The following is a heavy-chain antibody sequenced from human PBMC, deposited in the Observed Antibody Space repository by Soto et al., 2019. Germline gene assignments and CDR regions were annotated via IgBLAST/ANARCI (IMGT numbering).Heavy chain of an antibody. V-gene: IGHV3-23*01. J-gene: IGHJ4*02. Sequence: GGSLRLSCAASGFTFSSYAMSWVRQAPGKGLEWVSAISGSGGSTYYADSVKGRFTSSRDSSKNTVFLQMISLRAEDTALYYCAKVGCSGGGCPGRYDYWGQGTLVTVSS. CDR2: ISGSGGST. CDR1: GFTFSSYA. CDR3: AKVGCSGGGCPGRYDY. D-gene: IGHD2-15*01.